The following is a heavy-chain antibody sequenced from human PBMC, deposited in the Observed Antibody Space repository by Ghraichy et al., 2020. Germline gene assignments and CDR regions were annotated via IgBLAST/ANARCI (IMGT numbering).Heavy chain of an antibody. CDR3: ARDNDSSNHYANFGY. V-gene: IGHV3-33*01. CDR2: LWYDGSRT. J-gene: IGHJ4*02. D-gene: IGHD3-22*01. CDR1: GFSFTNYG. Sequence: GGSLRLSCVASGFSFTNYGMHWVRQAPGKGLEWVSVLWYDGSRTYYADSVTGRFTVSRDTSTNTLYLLMHSLRAEDTGVYYCARDNDSSNHYANFGYWGQGTLVTVSS.